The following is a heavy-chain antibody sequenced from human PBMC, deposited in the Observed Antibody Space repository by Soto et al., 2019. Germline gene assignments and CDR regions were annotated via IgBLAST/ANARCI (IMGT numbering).Heavy chain of an antibody. CDR3: AKDTSSGQYFEY. CDR2: ISGSGGSS. D-gene: IGHD6-19*01. CDR1: GFTFSSYD. V-gene: IGHV3-23*01. J-gene: IGHJ4*02. Sequence: GGSLRLSCAASGFTFSSYDMSWVRLAPGKGLEWVSAISGSGGSSYYAASVQGRFTISRDNSRNTVYLEMNSLRAEDTAVYFCAKDTSSGQYFEYWGQGTLVTVSS.